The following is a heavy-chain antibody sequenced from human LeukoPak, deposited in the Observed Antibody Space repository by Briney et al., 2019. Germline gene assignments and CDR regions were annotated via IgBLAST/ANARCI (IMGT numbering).Heavy chain of an antibody. CDR3: ARDTAIYSGYDLPYD. V-gene: IGHV1-2*02. D-gene: IGHD5-12*01. CDR2: INPNSGGT. CDR1: GYTFTGYY. J-gene: IGHJ4*02. Sequence: ASVKVSCKASGYTFTGYYMHWVRQAPGQGLEWMGWINPNSGGTNYAQKFQGRVAMTRDTSISTAYMELSRLRSDDTAVYYCARDTAIYSGYDLPYDWGQGTLVTVSS.